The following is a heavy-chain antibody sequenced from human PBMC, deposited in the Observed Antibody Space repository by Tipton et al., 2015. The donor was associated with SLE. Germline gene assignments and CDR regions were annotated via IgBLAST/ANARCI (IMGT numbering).Heavy chain of an antibody. V-gene: IGHV4-59*11. CDR2: IYYSGST. CDR3: ARERPVYGGESSGAFDI. J-gene: IGHJ3*02. CDR1: GGSISSHY. Sequence: TLSLTCTVSGGSISSHYWSWIRQPPGKGLEWIGYIYYSGSTNYNPSLKSRVTISVDTSKNQFSLKLSSVTAADTAVYYCARERPVYGGESSGAFDIWGQGTMVTVSS. D-gene: IGHD4-23*01.